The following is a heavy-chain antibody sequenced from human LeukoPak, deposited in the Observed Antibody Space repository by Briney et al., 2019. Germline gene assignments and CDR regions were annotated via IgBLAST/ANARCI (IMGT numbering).Heavy chain of an antibody. CDR3: ARVVRWFGIDY. J-gene: IGHJ4*02. Sequence: GGSLRLSCAASGFTVSSNYMSWVRQAPGKGLEWVSVIYSGGSTYYADSVKGRFTISRDNSKNTLYLQMNSLRAEDTAVYYCARVVRWFGIDYWGQGTLVTVSS. CDR1: GFTVSSNY. CDR2: IYSGGST. D-gene: IGHD3-10*01. V-gene: IGHV3-53*01.